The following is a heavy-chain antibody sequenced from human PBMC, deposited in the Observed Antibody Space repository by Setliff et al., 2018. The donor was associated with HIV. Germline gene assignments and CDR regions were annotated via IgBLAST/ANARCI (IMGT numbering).Heavy chain of an antibody. Sequence: SETLSLTCAVYGGSVSGYYWSWIRQPPGKGLEWIGEMNHSGSRKYNPSLKSRVTMSVDTSKRQFSLNLTSVTAADTAVYYSARINVLQFLEWSAKEGPFDYWGQGTPVTVSS. D-gene: IGHD3-3*01. CDR1: GGSVSGYY. J-gene: IGHJ4*02. CDR3: ARINVLQFLEWSAKEGPFDY. V-gene: IGHV4-34*01. CDR2: MNHSGSR.